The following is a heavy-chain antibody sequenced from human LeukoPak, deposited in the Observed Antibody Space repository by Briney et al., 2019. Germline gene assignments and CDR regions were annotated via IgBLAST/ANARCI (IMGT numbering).Heavy chain of an antibody. J-gene: IGHJ4*02. CDR1: GFTFSSYG. Sequence: PGGSLRLSCAASGFTFSSYGMHWVRQAPGKGLEWVAFIRYDGSNKYYADSVKGRFTISRDNSKNTLYLQMNSLRAEDTAVYYCAKDGEATTTYYFDYWGQGTLVTVSS. CDR2: IRYDGSNK. D-gene: IGHD1-26*01. V-gene: IGHV3-30*02. CDR3: AKDGEATTTYYFDY.